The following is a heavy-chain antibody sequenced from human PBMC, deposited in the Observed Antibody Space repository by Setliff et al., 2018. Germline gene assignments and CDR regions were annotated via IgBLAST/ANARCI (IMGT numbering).Heavy chain of an antibody. CDR1: GDSISNYY. CDR3: ARDRTAYNYGLDV. J-gene: IGHJ6*02. D-gene: IGHD5-18*01. CDR2: VYYTGNT. Sequence: SETLSLTCTVSGDSISNYYWNWIRQPPGKGLEWVGYVYYTGNTNYNPSLKSRLTISVDPSKNQVSLQLKSATTADTAVYYCARDRTAYNYGLDVWGQGTTVTVSS. V-gene: IGHV4-59*01.